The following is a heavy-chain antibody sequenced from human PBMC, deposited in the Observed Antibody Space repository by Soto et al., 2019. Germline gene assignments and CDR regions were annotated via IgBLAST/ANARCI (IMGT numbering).Heavy chain of an antibody. CDR3: VRDKLEIAAAGTVYNWFDP. J-gene: IGHJ5*02. V-gene: IGHV3-33*01. CDR2: IWYDGSNK. CDR1: GFTFSSYG. Sequence: QVQLVESGGGVVQPGRSLRLSCAASGFTFSSYGMHWVRQAPGKGLEWVAVIWYDGSNKYYADSVKGRFTISRDNSKNTLYLQMNSLRAEDTAVYYCVRDKLEIAAAGTVYNWFDPWGQGTLVTVSS. D-gene: IGHD6-13*01.